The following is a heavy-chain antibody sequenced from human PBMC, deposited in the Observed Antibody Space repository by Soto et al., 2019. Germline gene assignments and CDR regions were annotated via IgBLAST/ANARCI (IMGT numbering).Heavy chain of an antibody. Sequence: QVQLQQWGAGLLKPSETLSLTCAVYGGSFSGYYWSWIRQPPGKGLEWIGEINHSGSTNYNPSLKSRVTISVDTSKNQFSLKLSSVTAADTAVYYCAMGSRLLWFGESIIFDYWGQGTLVTVSS. CDR1: GGSFSGYY. V-gene: IGHV4-34*01. CDR3: AMGSRLLWFGESIIFDY. J-gene: IGHJ4*02. D-gene: IGHD3-10*01. CDR2: INHSGST.